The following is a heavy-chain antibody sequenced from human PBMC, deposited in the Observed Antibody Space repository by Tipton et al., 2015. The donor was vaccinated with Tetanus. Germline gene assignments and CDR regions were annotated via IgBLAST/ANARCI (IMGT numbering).Heavy chain of an antibody. V-gene: IGHV4-39*01. Sequence: TLSLTCTVSGGSISSSSFYWGWIRQPPGKELEWIGSIYYSGSTYYNPSLKSRVTISVDTSKNQFSLRLTPVTAADTAVYFCARGLDPYKSGNFWGQGTLVTVSS. CDR2: IYYSGST. J-gene: IGHJ4*02. CDR1: GGSISSSSFY. CDR3: ARGLDPYKSGNF. D-gene: IGHD5-24*01.